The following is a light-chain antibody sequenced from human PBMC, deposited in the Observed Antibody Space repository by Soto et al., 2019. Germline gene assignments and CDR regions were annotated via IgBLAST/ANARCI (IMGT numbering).Light chain of an antibody. CDR2: EAI. CDR1: QSVTNNY. CDR3: QQRRDWPPT. Sequence: EVVLTQSPGTLSLSPGERATLSCRASQSVTNNYLAWYQHKPGQAPRLLIYEAIIRATGIPARFSATGSGTDFTLTINSLEPEDFAIYYCQQRRDWPPTFGPGTKVDIK. J-gene: IGKJ3*01. V-gene: IGKV3-11*01.